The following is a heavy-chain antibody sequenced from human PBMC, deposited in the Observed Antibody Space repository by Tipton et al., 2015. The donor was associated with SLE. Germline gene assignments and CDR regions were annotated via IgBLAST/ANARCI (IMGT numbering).Heavy chain of an antibody. J-gene: IGHJ4*02. CDR3: ARAQPYCSSTSCYFDY. CDR2: IYYSGST. CDR1: GGSISSSSYY. Sequence: TLSLTCTVSGGSISSSSYYWGWICQPPGKGLEWIGSIYYSGSTYYNPSLKSRVTISVDTSKNQFSLKLSSVTAADTAVYYCARAQPYCSSTSCYFDYWGQGTLVTVSS. V-gene: IGHV4-39*01. D-gene: IGHD2-2*01.